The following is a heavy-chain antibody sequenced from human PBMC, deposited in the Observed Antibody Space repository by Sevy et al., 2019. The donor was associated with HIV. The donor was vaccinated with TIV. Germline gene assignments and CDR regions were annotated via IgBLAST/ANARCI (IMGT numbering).Heavy chain of an antibody. V-gene: IGHV1-2*02. D-gene: IGHD3-10*01. CDR3: ATSANLEFGWFDH. Sequence: ASVKVSCKTSGSTFSDDYIHWVRQAPGERLEWLGWINSAGTNYAETFQGRVTMTRDAPITPAYMALNSLRSDDTATYHRATSANLEFGWFDHWHQGVVVTVSS. CDR1: GSTFSDDY. J-gene: IGHJ5*02. CDR2: INSAGT.